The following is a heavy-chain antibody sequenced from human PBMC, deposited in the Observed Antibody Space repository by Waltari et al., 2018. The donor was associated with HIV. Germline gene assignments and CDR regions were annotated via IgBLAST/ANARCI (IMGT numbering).Heavy chain of an antibody. CDR1: GGSATSSTYY. D-gene: IGHD4-17*01. CDR2: ISYSGSA. CDR3: AGAPNGDFSWLDP. Sequence: QLQLQESGPGLVKPSETMSLTCTVPGGSATSSTYYWGWIRQAQGRGLEWIGAISYSGSAYYNPSLESRVTISLDTSKNQFSLKLQSVTAADTAVYYCAGAPNGDFSWLDPWGQGTLVTVSS. V-gene: IGHV4-39*07. J-gene: IGHJ5*02.